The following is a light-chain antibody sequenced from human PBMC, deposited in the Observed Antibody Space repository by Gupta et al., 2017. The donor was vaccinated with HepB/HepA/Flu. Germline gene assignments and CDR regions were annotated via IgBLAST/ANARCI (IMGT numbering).Light chain of an antibody. CDR3: QQYNQWWT. CDR1: QSISSW. J-gene: IGKJ1*01. Sequence: DIQMTQSPSTLSASVGDRVTITCRASQSISSWLAWYQQKPGKAPKLLIYKASSLESGVPSRFSGSGSGTEFTLTISSLQPDDFATYYCQQYNQWWTFGQGTKVEIK. CDR2: KAS. V-gene: IGKV1-5*03.